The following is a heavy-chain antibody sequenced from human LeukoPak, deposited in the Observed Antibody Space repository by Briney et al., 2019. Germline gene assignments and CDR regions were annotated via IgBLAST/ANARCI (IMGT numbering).Heavy chain of an antibody. CDR3: ARDNPMVYATYDN. CDR2: INRDASEK. J-gene: IGHJ4*02. CDR1: GFTFSSYW. Sequence: GGSLRLSFAASGFTFSSYWMTWVRQAPGKGLEWVANINRDASEKYYVDSVKGRFTISRDNAKNSLYLQMTSLRADDTAVYYCARDNPMVYATYDNWGQGTLVTVSS. V-gene: IGHV3-7*01. D-gene: IGHD2-8*01.